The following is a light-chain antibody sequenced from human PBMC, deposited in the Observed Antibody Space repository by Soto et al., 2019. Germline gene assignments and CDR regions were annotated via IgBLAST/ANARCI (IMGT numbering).Light chain of an antibody. J-gene: IGLJ2*01. CDR3: CSYAGTNTLL. Sequence: QSALTQPRSVSGSPGQSVTISCTGTSSDVGGYNYVSWYQQYPGRAPKVMIYDVNKRPSGVPARFSGSKSGNTASLTISGLQAEDEADYYCCSYAGTNTLLFGGGTKLTVL. CDR2: DVN. V-gene: IGLV2-11*01. CDR1: SSDVGGYNY.